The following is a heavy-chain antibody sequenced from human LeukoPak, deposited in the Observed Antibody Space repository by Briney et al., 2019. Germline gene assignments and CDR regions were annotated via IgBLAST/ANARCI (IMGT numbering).Heavy chain of an antibody. CDR3: ARGYGNRQWLVGY. V-gene: IGHV4-59*01. CDR2: IFDGGST. CDR1: GGSFSGYY. J-gene: IGHJ4*02. D-gene: IGHD6-19*01. Sequence: SETLSLTCAVYGGSFSGYYWSWFRQPPGKELEWIGFIFDGGSTNYNPSLQSRISVSVDTSKSQFSLNLTSVTAADTAVYYCARGYGNRQWLVGYWGQGTLVTVSS.